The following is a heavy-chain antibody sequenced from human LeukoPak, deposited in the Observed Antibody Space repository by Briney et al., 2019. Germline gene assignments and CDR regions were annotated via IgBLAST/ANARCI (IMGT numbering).Heavy chain of an antibody. Sequence: GGSLRLSCAASGFIFSSYWMHWVRQAPGKGLVWVSRINSDGSSTSYADSVKGRFTISRDNAKNTLYLQMNSLRAEDTAVYYCARFDYYDSSGYYYPIFDYWGQGTLVTVSS. V-gene: IGHV3-74*01. CDR2: INSDGSST. CDR3: ARFDYYDSSGYYYPIFDY. CDR1: GFIFSSYW. D-gene: IGHD3-22*01. J-gene: IGHJ4*02.